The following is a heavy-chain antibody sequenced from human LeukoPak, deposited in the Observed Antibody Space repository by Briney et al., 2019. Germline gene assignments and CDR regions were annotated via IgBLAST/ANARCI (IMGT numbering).Heavy chain of an antibody. Sequence: PGGSLRLSCAASGFTFSCYGMHWVRQAPGKGMECVAVISYDGSNKYYADSVKGRFTISRDNSKNTLYLQMKCLRPEDTAVYYCAKDLVGTVVTPWLDYWGQGTLVTVSS. J-gene: IGHJ4*02. CDR3: AKDLVGTVVTPWLDY. V-gene: IGHV3-30*18. CDR1: GFTFSCYG. D-gene: IGHD4-23*01. CDR2: ISYDGSNK.